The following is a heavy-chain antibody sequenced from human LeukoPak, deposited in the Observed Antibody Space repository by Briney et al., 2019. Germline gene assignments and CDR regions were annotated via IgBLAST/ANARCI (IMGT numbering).Heavy chain of an antibody. CDR3: ARGGHITIFGVVTRDAFDI. V-gene: IGHV1-8*01. D-gene: IGHD3-3*01. CDR1: GYTFTSYD. CDR2: MNPNSGNT. J-gene: IGHJ3*02. Sequence: ASVKVSCKASGYTFTSYDINWVRQATGQGLEWMGWMNPNSGNTGYAQKFQGRVTMTRNTSISTAYMELSSLRSEDTAVYYCARGGHITIFGVVTRDAFDIWGQGTMVTVSS.